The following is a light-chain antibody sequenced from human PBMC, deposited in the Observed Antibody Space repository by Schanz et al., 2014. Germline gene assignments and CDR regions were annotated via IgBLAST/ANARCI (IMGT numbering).Light chain of an antibody. CDR3: SSYAGSNNLV. Sequence: SALTQPPSASGSPGQSVTISCTGTSSDVGAYNYVSWYQQHPGKAPKLIISDVTRRPSGVPDRFSGSKSDNTASLTISGLQAEDEADYYCSSYAGSNNLVFGGGTKLTVL. CDR2: DVT. J-gene: IGLJ2*01. V-gene: IGLV2-8*01. CDR1: SSDVGAYNY.